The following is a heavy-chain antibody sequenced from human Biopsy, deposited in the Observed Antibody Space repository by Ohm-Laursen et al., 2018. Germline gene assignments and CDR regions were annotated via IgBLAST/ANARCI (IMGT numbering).Heavy chain of an antibody. CDR3: ARDRGYYSDRTVPGYFDL. D-gene: IGHD3-22*01. V-gene: IGHV4-59*01. CDR2: VYYTGST. CDR1: GDSISSYY. Sequence: GTLFLTCTVSGDSISSYYWSWIRQPPGKGLEWIGYVYYTGSTDYNPSLQSRVTISVDTSKNHSSLRLRSVTPADTAIYYCARDRGYYSDRTVPGYFDLWGRGTLVTVSS. J-gene: IGHJ2*01.